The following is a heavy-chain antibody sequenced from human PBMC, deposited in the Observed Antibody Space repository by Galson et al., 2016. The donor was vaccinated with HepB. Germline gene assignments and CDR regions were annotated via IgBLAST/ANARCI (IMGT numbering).Heavy chain of an antibody. V-gene: IGHV1-69*13. Sequence: SVKVSCKASGGIFGSSTFSWVRQAPGQGLEWMGDIISIIGTTHYAQNFQGRVTITADESTSTAYMELSSLRSEDTAVYYCAREEGNGAGYFDYWGQGTLVIVSS. D-gene: IGHD1-14*01. CDR3: AREEGNGAGYFDY. J-gene: IGHJ4*02. CDR2: IISIIGTT. CDR1: GGIFGSST.